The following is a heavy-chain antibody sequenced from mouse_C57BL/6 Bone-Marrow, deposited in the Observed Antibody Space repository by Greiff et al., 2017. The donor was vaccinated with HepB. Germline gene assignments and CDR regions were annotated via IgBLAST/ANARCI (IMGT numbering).Heavy chain of an antibody. CDR1: GYTFTSYW. CDR3: ARGLRDWWFDV. V-gene: IGHV1-50*01. J-gene: IGHJ1*03. CDR2: IDPSDSYT. Sequence: VQLQQPGAELVKPGASVKLSCKASGYTFTSYWMQWVKQRPGQGLEWIGEIDPSDSYTNYNQKFKGKATLTVDTSSSTAYMQLSSLTSEDSAVYYCARGLRDWWFDVWGTGTTVTVSS. D-gene: IGHD2-4*01.